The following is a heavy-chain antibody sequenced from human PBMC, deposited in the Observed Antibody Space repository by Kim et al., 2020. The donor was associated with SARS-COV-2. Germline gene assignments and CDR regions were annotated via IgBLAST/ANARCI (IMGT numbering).Heavy chain of an antibody. CDR3: ASRSISWSATPDDY. CDR1: GGSISSSSYY. D-gene: IGHD6-13*01. J-gene: IGHJ4*02. Sequence: SETLSLTCTVSGGSISSSSYYWGWIRQPPGKGLEWIGSIHYSGSTYYNPSLKSRVTISVDTSKNQFSLKLSSVTAADTAVYYCASRSISWSATPDDYWGQGTLVTVSS. CDR2: IHYSGST. V-gene: IGHV4-39*01.